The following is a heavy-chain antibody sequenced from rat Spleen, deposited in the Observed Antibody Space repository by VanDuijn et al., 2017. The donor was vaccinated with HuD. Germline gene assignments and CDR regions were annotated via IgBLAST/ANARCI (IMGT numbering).Heavy chain of an antibody. CDR2: ISYDGGST. CDR3: TTDQWDNADVMDA. V-gene: IGHV5-20*01. CDR1: GFTFSNYG. D-gene: IGHD1-1*01. Sequence: EVQLVESGGGLVQPGRSMKLSCAASGFTFSNYGMAWVRQAPKKGLEWVAYISYDGGSTYYRDSVKGRFTISRDNAKSTLYLQMDSLRSEDTATYYCTTDQWDNADVMDAWGQGASVTVSS. J-gene: IGHJ4*01.